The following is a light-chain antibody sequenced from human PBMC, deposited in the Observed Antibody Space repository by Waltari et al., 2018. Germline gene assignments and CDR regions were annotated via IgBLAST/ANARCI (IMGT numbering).Light chain of an antibody. J-gene: IGKJ1*01. V-gene: IGKV4-1*01. CDR3: QQYLRTPPT. CDR1: RSIFYSSRYKDY. CDR2: WAT. Sequence: DIVMTQSPGSLAVSLGERATINCRSSRSIFYSSRYKDYLAWYQQRPGQPPRLNISWATTRESGVPDRFIGSGSETDFTLTITSLQAEDVAVYYCQQYLRTPPTFGQGTKVEI.